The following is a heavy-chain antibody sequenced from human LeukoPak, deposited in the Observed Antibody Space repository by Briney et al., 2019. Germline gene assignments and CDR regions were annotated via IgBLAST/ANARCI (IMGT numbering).Heavy chain of an antibody. CDR1: GFTVSSNY. Sequence: PGGSLRLSCAASGFTVSSNYMSWVRQAPGKGLEWVSVIYSGGSTYYADSVKGRFTISRDNSKNTLYLQIHFLRADDTAVYYCAKGLSAVTTRPDDTFDIWGLGTMVIVSS. CDR2: IYSGGST. J-gene: IGHJ3*02. D-gene: IGHD4-17*01. V-gene: IGHV3-66*01. CDR3: AKGLSAVTTRPDDTFDI.